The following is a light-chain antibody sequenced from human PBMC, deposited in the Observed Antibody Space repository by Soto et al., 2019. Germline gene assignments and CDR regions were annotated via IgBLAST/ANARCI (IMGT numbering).Light chain of an antibody. Sequence: EIVLTQSPGTLSLSPGERATLSCRASHTISSSYLAWYQQKPGQAPRLLMYGISRRATGIPDRFSGSGSGTDFTLTISSLQPEDFALYYCHQRQSWPRTFGQGTKVDIK. V-gene: IGKV3-20*01. CDR2: GIS. CDR1: HTISSSY. J-gene: IGKJ1*01. CDR3: HQRQSWPRT.